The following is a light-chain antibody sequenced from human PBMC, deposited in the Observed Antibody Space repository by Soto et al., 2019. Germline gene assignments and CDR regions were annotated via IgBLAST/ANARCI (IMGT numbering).Light chain of an antibody. CDR3: CSYASTYTYV. V-gene: IGLV2-11*01. J-gene: IGLJ1*01. Sequence: QSVLTQPRSVSGSPGQSGTISCTGTSSDVGGYYYVSWYQQHPGKAPKLIIYDVSKRPSGVPDRFSGSKSGDTASLTISGLQAEDEADYYCCSYASTYTYVFGTGTKVTVL. CDR1: SSDVGGYYY. CDR2: DVS.